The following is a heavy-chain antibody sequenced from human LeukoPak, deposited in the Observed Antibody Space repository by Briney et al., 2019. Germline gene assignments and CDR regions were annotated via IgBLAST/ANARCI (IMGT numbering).Heavy chain of an antibody. CDR1: GFTLTRNA. CDR3: AKDLSWWAAADY. V-gene: IGHV3-23*01. J-gene: IGHJ4*02. D-gene: IGHD2-15*01. CDR2: VCSDDNT. Sequence: GGSLRLSCAASGFTLTRNAMSWVRQTPGRGLEWVSGVCSDDNTHYTDSVRGRFTISRDNANNTLFLQLNSLRVEDTAVYYCAKDLSWWAAADYWGQGALVTVSS.